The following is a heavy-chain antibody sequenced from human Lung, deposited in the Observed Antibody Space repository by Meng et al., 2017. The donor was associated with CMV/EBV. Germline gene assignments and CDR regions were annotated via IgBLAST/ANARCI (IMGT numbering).Heavy chain of an antibody. CDR3: ARDMMLGQAARQTFDV. CDR2: LSYDGGDK. V-gene: IGHV3-30*03. Sequence: SXKISXSASGFSLNNHGMHWIRQAPGKGLEWLAVLSYDGGDKFYGASVKGRFIVSRDSPRNILYLHMNSLRSEDTAVYFCARDMMLGQAARQTFDVWGQGXLVTVSS. D-gene: IGHD2-15*01. CDR1: GFSLNNHG. J-gene: IGHJ4*01.